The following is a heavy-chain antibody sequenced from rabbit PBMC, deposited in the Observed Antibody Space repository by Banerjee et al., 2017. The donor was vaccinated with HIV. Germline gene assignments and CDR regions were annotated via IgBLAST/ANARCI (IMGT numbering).Heavy chain of an antibody. J-gene: IGHJ4*01. Sequence: QSLEESGGDLVKPGASLTLTCKASGFSFSRNAVCWVRQAPGKGPEWIACIGVATNSRTYYASWAKGRFTISRTSSTTVTLQMTSLTAADTATYFCARGSRYAPSAWDNGNLWGQGTLVTVS. CDR3: ARGSRYAPSAWDNGNL. V-gene: IGHV1S40*01. CDR1: GFSFSRNA. CDR2: IGVATNSRT. D-gene: IGHD4-2*01.